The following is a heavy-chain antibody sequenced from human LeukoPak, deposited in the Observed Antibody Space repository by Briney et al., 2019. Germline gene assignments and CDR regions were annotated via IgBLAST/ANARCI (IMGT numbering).Heavy chain of an antibody. CDR1: GFTFSSYI. Sequence: GGSLRLSCAASGFTFSSYIMNWVRQAPGKGLEWVSSISSSSSYIYYADSVKGRFTISRDNAKNSLYLQMNSLRAEDTAVYYCVKGPRSYGYSLFDYWGQGSLVTVSS. CDR3: VKGPRSYGYSLFDY. D-gene: IGHD5-18*01. CDR2: ISSSSSYI. J-gene: IGHJ4*02. V-gene: IGHV3-21*01.